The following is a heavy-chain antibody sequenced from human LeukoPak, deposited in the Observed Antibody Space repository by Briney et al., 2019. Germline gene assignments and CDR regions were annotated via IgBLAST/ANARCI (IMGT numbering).Heavy chain of an antibody. CDR1: GGSFSGYY. CDR2: INHSGST. V-gene: IGHV4-34*01. CDR3: ARGWYGMDV. Sequence: SETLSLICAVYGGSFSGYYWSWIRQPPGKGLEWIGEINHSGSTNYNPSLKSRVTISVDTSKNQFSLKLSSVTAADTAVYYCARGWYGMDVWGQGTTVTVSS. J-gene: IGHJ6*02.